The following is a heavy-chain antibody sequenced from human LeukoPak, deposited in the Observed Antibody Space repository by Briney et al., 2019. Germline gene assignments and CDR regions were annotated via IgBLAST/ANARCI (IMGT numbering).Heavy chain of an antibody. D-gene: IGHD6-19*01. CDR2: ISYDGNKE. CDR3: ARELAGKGYFDY. Sequence: GRSLRLSCAASGFTFSGFTMHWVRQATGKGLEWVAVISYDGNKEYYADSLKGRFTISRDNSQNTVYMEMNSLRSEDTAVYYCARELAGKGYFDYWGQGTLVNVSS. V-gene: IGHV3-30-3*01. CDR1: GFTFSGFT. J-gene: IGHJ4*02.